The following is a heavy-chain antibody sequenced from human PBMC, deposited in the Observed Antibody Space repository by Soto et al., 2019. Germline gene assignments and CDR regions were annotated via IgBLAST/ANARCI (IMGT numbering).Heavy chain of an antibody. CDR2: IYPVDSDT. CDR1: GYSFTSYW. J-gene: IGHJ6*02. V-gene: IGHV5-51*01. CDR3: AGGGVRGVITRTRDYYGMDV. Sequence: GESLKISCKGSGYSFTSYWIGWVRQMPGKGLECMGIIYPVDSDTRYSPSFQGQVTISADKSISTAYLQWSSLKASDTAMYYCAGGGVRGVITRTRDYYGMDVWGQGTTVTVSS. D-gene: IGHD3-10*01.